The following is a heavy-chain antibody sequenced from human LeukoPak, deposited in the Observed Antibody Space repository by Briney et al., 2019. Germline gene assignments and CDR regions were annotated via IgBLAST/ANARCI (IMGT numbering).Heavy chain of an antibody. Sequence: GASVKVSCKASGYTFTSYDINWVRQATGQGLEWMGWMNPNSGNTGYAQKFQGRVTITRNTSINTAYMELSSLRSEDTAVYFCARTYYGSSGYYTHDYWGQGTLVTVSS. CDR3: ARTYYGSSGYYTHDY. D-gene: IGHD3-22*01. CDR1: GYTFTSYD. CDR2: MNPNSGNT. J-gene: IGHJ4*02. V-gene: IGHV1-8*03.